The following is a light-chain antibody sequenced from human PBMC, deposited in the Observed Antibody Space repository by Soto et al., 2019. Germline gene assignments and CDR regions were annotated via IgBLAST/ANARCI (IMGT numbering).Light chain of an antibody. V-gene: IGLV4-69*01. Sequence: QPVLTQSPSASASLGASVKLTCTRSSGHNNYAIAWHQQQPDKGPRYLMKLNSDGSHSKGDGIPDRFSGSSSGAERHLTISSLQSEDEADYYCQTWGTAIHDVVFGGGTKLTVL. CDR2: LNSDGSH. CDR1: SGHNNYA. J-gene: IGLJ2*01. CDR3: QTWGTAIHDVV.